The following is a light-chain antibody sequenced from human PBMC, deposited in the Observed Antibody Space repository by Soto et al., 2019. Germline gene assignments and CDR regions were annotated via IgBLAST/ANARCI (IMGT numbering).Light chain of an antibody. J-gene: IGLJ2*01. V-gene: IGLV2-14*01. CDR2: EVR. CDR1: IRDVGAYNL. CDR3: SSFTSKSTLI. Sequence: QPVLTQPAFVSGSPGQSITISCAGTIRDVGAYNLVSWYQQYPGRAPQLILYEVRNRPSGISFRFSGFKSGNTASLTISGLQAEDEADYYCSSFTSKSTLIFGGGTKLTVL.